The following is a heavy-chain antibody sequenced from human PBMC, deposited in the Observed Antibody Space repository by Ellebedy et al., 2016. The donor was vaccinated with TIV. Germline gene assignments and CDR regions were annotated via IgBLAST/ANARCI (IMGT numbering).Heavy chain of an antibody. Sequence: GESLKISCAASGFTFGSSAMNWVRQAPGKGLEWVSVITGSGGSTYYADSVKGRFTISRDNSRNTLYLQMNSLRAEDTAVYYCAKAPKESIAAAYWGHGTLVTVSS. CDR2: ITGSGGST. V-gene: IGHV3-23*01. CDR1: GFTFGSSA. J-gene: IGHJ4*01. CDR3: AKAPKESIAAAY. D-gene: IGHD6-13*01.